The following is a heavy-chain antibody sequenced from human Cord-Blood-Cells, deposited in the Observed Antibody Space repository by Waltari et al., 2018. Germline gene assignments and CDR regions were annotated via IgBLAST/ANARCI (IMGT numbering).Heavy chain of an antibody. V-gene: IGHV3-33*01. J-gene: IGHJ6*03. CDR1: GFTFSSYG. Sequence: QVQLVESGGGVVQPGRSLRLSCAASGFTFSSYGMYWVRQAPGKGLEWVAVIWYDGSNKYYADSVKGRFTISRDNSKNTLYLQMNSLRAEDTAVYYCARDKQLERRYYYYMDVWGKGTTVTVSS. CDR2: IWYDGSNK. D-gene: IGHD1-1*01. CDR3: ARDKQLERRYYYYMDV.